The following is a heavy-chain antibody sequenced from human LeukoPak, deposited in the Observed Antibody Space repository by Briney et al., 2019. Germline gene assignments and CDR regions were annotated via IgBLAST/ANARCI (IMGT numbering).Heavy chain of an antibody. J-gene: IGHJ4*02. CDR2: ISSSSSYI. V-gene: IGHV3-21*04. CDR3: AKDRGYSLVYYFDY. D-gene: IGHD5-18*01. Sequence: PGGSLRLSCAASGFTFSSYSMNWVRQAPGKGLEWVSSISSSSSYIYYADSVKGRFTISRDNSKNTLYLQMNSLRAEDTAVYYCAKDRGYSLVYYFDYWGQGTLVTVSS. CDR1: GFTFSSYS.